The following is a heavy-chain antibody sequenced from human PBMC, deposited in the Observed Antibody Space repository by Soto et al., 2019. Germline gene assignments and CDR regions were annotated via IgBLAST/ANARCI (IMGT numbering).Heavy chain of an antibody. CDR1: GGSISSSSYY. J-gene: IGHJ6*02. CDR3: AREVVPAATYYYYYGMDV. Sequence: SETLSLTCTVSGGSISSSSYYWGWIRQPPGKGLEWIGSIYCSGSTYYNPSLKSRVTISVDTSKNQFSLKLSSVTAADTAVYYCAREVVPAATYYYYYGMDVWGQGTTVTVSS. D-gene: IGHD2-2*01. CDR2: IYCSGST. V-gene: IGHV4-39*01.